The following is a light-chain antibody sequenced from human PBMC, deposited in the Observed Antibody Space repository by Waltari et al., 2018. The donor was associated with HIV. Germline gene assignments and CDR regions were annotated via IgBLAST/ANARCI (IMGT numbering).Light chain of an antibody. J-gene: IGLJ2*01. CDR3: GTWDTSLSAGV. CDR1: ASTIGNNS. V-gene: IGLV1-51*01. CDR2: DNK. Sequence: QSVLTPPPSVSATPGQTVTISCSGSASTIGNNSLSWYQQLPGTAPKLLIYDNKKRPSGIPDRFSGSRSGTSATLGVTGLQTGDEADYYCGTWDTSLSAGVFGGGTKLTVL.